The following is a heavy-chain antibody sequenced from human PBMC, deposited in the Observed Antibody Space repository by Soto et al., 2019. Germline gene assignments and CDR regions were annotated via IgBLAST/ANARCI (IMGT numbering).Heavy chain of an antibody. CDR3: ARAGFVLMVYALDY. Sequence: GGSLRLSCAASGFTFSSYAMHWVRQAPGKGLEWVAVISYDGSNKYYADSVKGRFTISRDNSKNTLYLQMNSLRAEDTAVYYCARAGFVLMVYALDYWGQGTLVTVSS. CDR2: ISYDGSNK. D-gene: IGHD2-8*01. V-gene: IGHV3-30-3*01. J-gene: IGHJ4*02. CDR1: GFTFSSYA.